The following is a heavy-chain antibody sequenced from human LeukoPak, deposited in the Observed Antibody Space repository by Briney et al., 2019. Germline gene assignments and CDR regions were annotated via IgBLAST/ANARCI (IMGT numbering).Heavy chain of an antibody. CDR3: ARAPIVVELNAFDI. V-gene: IGHV4-4*02. J-gene: IGHJ3*02. Sequence: SGTLSLTCAVCGGSFSSSNWWSWVRQPPGKGLEWIGEIYHSGSTNYNPSLKSRVTISVDKSKNQFSLKLSSVTAADTAVYYCARAPIVVELNAFDIWGQGTMVTVSS. CDR1: GGSFSSSNW. CDR2: IYHSGST. D-gene: IGHD2-21*01.